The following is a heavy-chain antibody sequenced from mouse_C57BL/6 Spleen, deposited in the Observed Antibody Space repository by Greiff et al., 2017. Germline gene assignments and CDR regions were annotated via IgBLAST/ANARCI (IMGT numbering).Heavy chain of an antibody. J-gene: IGHJ3*01. Sequence: VKLMESGPELVKPGASVKISCKASGYAFSSSWMNWVKQRPGKGLEWIGRIYPGDGDTNYNGKFKGKATLTADKSSSTAYMQLSSLTSEDSAVYFCAREESYYYGSSSWFAYWGQGTLVTVSA. V-gene: IGHV1-82*01. CDR3: AREESYYYGSSSWFAY. CDR2: IYPGDGDT. D-gene: IGHD1-1*01. CDR1: GYAFSSSW.